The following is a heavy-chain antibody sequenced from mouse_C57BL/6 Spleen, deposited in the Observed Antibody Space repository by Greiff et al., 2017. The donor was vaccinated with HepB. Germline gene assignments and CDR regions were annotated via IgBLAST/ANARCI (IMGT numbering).Heavy chain of an antibody. CDR1: GFTFSSYA. D-gene: IGHD1-1*01. CDR3: ARGNTVVAEAGFDY. Sequence: EVKLVESGGGLVKPGGSLKLSCAAPGFTFSSYAMSWVRQTPEKRLEWVATISDGGSYTYYPDNVKGRFTITRDKDKNNLYLQMSHLKSEDTAIYYCARGNTVVAEAGFDYWGQGTTLTVSS. J-gene: IGHJ2*01. V-gene: IGHV5-4*03. CDR2: ISDGGSYT.